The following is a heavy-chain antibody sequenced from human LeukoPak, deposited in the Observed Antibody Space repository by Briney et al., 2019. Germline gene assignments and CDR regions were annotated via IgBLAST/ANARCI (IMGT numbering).Heavy chain of an antibody. V-gene: IGHV1-2*02. D-gene: IGHD4-11*01. J-gene: IGHJ4*02. CDR3: ARDPSSVTLYFFDY. CDR1: GYTFRGNY. Sequence: VRLSCKASGYTFRGNYIHWLRQAPGQGLERMGWIDAINGHTESAQKFQGRVTMSRDTSISTAYMDLSSLSPDDAAVYYCARDPSSVTLYFFDYWGQGTLVRVSS. CDR2: IDAINGHT.